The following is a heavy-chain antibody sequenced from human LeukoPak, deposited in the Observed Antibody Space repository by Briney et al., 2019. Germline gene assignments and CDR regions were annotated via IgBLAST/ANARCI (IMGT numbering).Heavy chain of an antibody. D-gene: IGHD1-26*01. V-gene: IGHV3-30-3*01. Sequence: GGSLRLSCATSGIISNTYAMHWVRQAPGKGLEWVAVISYDGSNKYYADSVKGRFTISRDNSKNTLYLQMNSLRAEDTAVYYCARDWGGSYPDAFDIWGQGTMVTVSS. J-gene: IGHJ3*02. CDR2: ISYDGSNK. CDR1: GIISNTYA. CDR3: ARDWGGSYPDAFDI.